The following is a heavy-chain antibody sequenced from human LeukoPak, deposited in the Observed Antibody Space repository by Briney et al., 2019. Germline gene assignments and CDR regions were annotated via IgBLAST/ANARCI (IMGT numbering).Heavy chain of an antibody. J-gene: IGHJ4*02. D-gene: IGHD3/OR15-3a*01. CDR3: ARGLGLPY. Sequence: SETLSLTCAVYGGSFSGYYWSWIRQPPGKGLEWIGEINHSGSANYNPSLKSRVTISVDTSKNQFSLKLSSVTAADTAVYYCARGLGLPYWGQGTLVTVSS. V-gene: IGHV4-34*01. CDR1: GGSFSGYY. CDR2: INHSGSA.